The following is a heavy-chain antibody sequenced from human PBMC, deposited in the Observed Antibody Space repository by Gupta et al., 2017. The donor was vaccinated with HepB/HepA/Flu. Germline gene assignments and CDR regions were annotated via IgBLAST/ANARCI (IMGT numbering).Heavy chain of an antibody. CDR2: IYYSGST. CDR1: GGSISSSSYY. J-gene: IGHJ4*02. Sequence: QLQLQESGPGLVKPSETLSLTCTVSGGSISSSSYYWGWIRQPPGKGLEWIGSIYYSGSTYYNPSLKSRVTISVDTSKIQFSLKLSSVTAADTAVYYCARGPRYSSPIPPDYWGQGTLVTVYS. V-gene: IGHV4-39*01. D-gene: IGHD6-13*01. CDR3: ARGPRYSSPIPPDY.